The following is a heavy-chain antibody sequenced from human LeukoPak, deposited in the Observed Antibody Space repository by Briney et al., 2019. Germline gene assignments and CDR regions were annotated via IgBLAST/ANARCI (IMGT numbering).Heavy chain of an antibody. D-gene: IGHD3-22*01. V-gene: IGHV4-38-2*02. CDR1: GYSISSGYH. Sequence: SETLSLTCTVSGYSISSGYHWGWIRQPPGKGLEWIGSIYHSGSTYYNPSLKSRVTISVDTSKNQFSLKLSSVTAADTAVYYCARVVQSTDSRGFYLPDYFQHWGQGTLVTVSS. J-gene: IGHJ1*01. CDR2: IYHSGST. CDR3: ARVVQSTDSRGFYLPDYFQH.